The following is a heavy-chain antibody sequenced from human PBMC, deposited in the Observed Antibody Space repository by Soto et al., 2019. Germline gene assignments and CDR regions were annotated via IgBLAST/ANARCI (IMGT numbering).Heavy chain of an antibody. CDR1: GGSFSGYY. D-gene: IGHD3-16*02. V-gene: IGHV4-34*01. CDR2: INHSGST. J-gene: IGHJ4*02. CDR3: ARGLFFNYVWGSYRSHYYFDY. Sequence: PSETLSLTCAVYGGSFSGYYWSWIRQPPGKGLEWIGEINHSGSTNYNPSLKSRVTISVDTSKNQFSLKLSSVTAADTAVYYCARGLFFNYVWGSYRSHYYFDYWGQGXLVTVYS.